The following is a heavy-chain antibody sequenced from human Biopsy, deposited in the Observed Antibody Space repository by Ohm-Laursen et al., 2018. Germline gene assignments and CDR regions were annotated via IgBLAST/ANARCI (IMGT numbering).Heavy chain of an antibody. D-gene: IGHD3-22*01. J-gene: IGHJ4*02. CDR2: ISDSGGST. CDR3: AREGEGVDYYATSGFSFEY. CDR1: GFTFSSFA. Sequence: SLRLSCAASGFTFSSFAMSWVRQAPGKGLVWVSGISDSGGSTHYADSVKGRFSISRDTSKNTLYLQMNSLRAEDTAVYYCAREGEGVDYYATSGFSFEYWGQGILVTVSS. V-gene: IGHV3-23*01.